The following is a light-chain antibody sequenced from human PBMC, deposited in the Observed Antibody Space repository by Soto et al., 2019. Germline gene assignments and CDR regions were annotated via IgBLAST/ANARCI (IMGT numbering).Light chain of an antibody. CDR1: SSDVGGYNY. Sequence: QSALTQPASVSGSPGQSITISCTGTSSDVGGYNYVSWYQQHPGKAPKLMIYDDSNRPSGVSNRFSGSKSGNTASLTISGLQAEDEADYYCSSYTSSSTVVFGGGTQLTVL. V-gene: IGLV2-14*01. CDR3: SSYTSSSTVV. J-gene: IGLJ2*01. CDR2: DDS.